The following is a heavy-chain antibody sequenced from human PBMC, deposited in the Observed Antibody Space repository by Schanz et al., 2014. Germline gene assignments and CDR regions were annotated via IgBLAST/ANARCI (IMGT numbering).Heavy chain of an antibody. Sequence: EVHLLESGGGLVQPGGSLRLSCAASGFTFSSYAMTWVRQAPGMGLEWVSAISGRDGSTYYADSVRGRFTISRDNAENTLFLQMNSLRAEDTAVYYCARKVVATIGGYYDNWGQGTLVIVSS. D-gene: IGHD5-12*01. CDR3: ARKVVATIGGYYDN. V-gene: IGHV3-23*01. CDR1: GFTFSSYA. CDR2: ISGRDGST. J-gene: IGHJ4*02.